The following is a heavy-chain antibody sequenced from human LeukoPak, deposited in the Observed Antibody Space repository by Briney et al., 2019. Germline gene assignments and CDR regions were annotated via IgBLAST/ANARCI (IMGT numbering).Heavy chain of an antibody. CDR2: ISSSSSYI. CDR1: GFTFSSYS. D-gene: IGHD3-22*01. Sequence: GGSLRLSCAASGFTFSSYSMNWVRQAPGKGLEWVSSISSSSSYIYYADSVKGRFTISRDNAKNSLYLQMNSLRAEDTAVYYCARDDPYYDSVWGLGYWDQGTLVTVSS. V-gene: IGHV3-21*01. J-gene: IGHJ4*02. CDR3: ARDDPYYDSVWGLGY.